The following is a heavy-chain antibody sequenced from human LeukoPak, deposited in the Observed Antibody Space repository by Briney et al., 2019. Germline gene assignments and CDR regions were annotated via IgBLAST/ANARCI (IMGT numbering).Heavy chain of an antibody. V-gene: IGHV1-58*01. CDR2: IVVGSGNT. CDR1: GFTFPSSG. D-gene: IGHD1-1*01. Sequence: GASVKVSCKASGFTFPSSGVQWVRQARGQRLEWIGWIVVGSGNTNYAQKFQERVTITRDMSTSTAYMELSSLRSEDTAVYYCAKRSTGYYFDSWGQGTLVTVSS. CDR3: AKRSTGYYFDS. J-gene: IGHJ4*02.